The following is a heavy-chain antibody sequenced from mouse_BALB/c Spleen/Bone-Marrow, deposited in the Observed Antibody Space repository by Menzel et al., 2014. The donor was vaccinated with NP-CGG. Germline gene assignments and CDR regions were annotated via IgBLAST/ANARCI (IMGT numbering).Heavy chain of an antibody. Sequence: VQLQQSGPELVKPGASVKMSCKASGYTFTSYVVHWVKQKPGQGLEWIGNINPYNDDTMYNEKFKGKATLTSDKSSSTAYMELSSLTSEDSAVYYCARSLYGYDWYFDVGGAGTTVTVAS. CDR2: INPYNDDT. J-gene: IGHJ1*01. CDR1: GYTFTSYV. CDR3: ARSLYGYDWYFDV. V-gene: IGHV1-14*01. D-gene: IGHD2-2*01.